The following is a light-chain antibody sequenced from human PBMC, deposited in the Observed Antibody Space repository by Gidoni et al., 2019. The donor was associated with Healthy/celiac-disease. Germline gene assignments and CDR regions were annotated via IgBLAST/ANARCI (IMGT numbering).Light chain of an antibody. Sequence: EIVLTQSPGTLSLSPGERATLSCRASQSVSSSYLAWYQQKPGQAPRLLIYGASSRATGIPDRFSGSGFGTDFTLTISRLEPEDFAVYYCQQYGSSPPYTFXQXTKLEIK. J-gene: IGKJ2*01. CDR3: QQYGSSPPYT. V-gene: IGKV3-20*01. CDR1: QSVSSSY. CDR2: GAS.